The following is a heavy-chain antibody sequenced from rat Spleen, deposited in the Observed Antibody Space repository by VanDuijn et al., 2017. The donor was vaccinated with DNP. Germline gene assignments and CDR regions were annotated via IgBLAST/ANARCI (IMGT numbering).Heavy chain of an antibody. CDR3: AREGVYYDGSYYYFDY. Sequence: EVQLVESDGGLVQPGRSLKLSCAASGFTFSDYSMAWVRQAPTKGLEWVTTISYDGGHTYYRDSVKGRFTISRDNVKSTLYLQMDSLRSEDTATYYCAREGVYYDGSYYYFDYWGQGVMVTVSS. J-gene: IGHJ2*01. CDR1: GFTFSDYS. D-gene: IGHD1-12*02. CDR2: ISYDGGHT. V-gene: IGHV5-29*01.